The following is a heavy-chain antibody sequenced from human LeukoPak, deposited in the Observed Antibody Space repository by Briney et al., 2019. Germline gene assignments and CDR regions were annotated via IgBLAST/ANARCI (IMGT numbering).Heavy chain of an antibody. CDR3: ARTLPDRSSVRGFDS. CDR2: IYWDDDK. V-gene: IGHV2-5*02. CDR1: GFSLNTVGVG. Sequence: SGRTLVEPTETLTLTCTFSGFSLNTVGVGVGWIRQSPGKALEWIALIYWDDDKRFSPSLKSRLTIIKDTSKNQVVVTMDNMAPVDTGTYYCARTLPDRSSVRGFDSWGQGILVTVSS. D-gene: IGHD3-10*01. J-gene: IGHJ4*02.